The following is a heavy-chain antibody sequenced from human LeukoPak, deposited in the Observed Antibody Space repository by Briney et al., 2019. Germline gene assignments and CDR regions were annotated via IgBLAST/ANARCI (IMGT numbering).Heavy chain of an antibody. D-gene: IGHD6-19*01. CDR3: ARDIHRQWLTYFYY. Sequence: SETLSLTCTVSGGSISSYYWSWIRQPPGKGLEWIGYISYSGSTNYNPSLNSRVTISVDPSKNQFSLKLSSVTAADMAVYYCARDIHRQWLTYFYYWGQGTLVTVSS. CDR2: ISYSGST. V-gene: IGHV4-59*01. CDR1: GGSISSYY. J-gene: IGHJ4*02.